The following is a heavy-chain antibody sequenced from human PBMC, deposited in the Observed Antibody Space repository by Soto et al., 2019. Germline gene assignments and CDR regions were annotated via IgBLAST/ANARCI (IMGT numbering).Heavy chain of an antibody. V-gene: IGHV4-34*01. CDR3: ARGRCCSSTSCYPLKYYYYYYMDV. D-gene: IGHD2-2*01. CDR2: INHSGST. J-gene: IGHJ6*03. CDR1: GGSFSGYY. Sequence: PSETLSLTCAVYGGSFSGYYWSWIRQPPGKGLEWIGEINHSGSTNYNPSLKSRVTISVDTSKNQFSLKLSSVTAADTAVYYCARGRCCSSTSCYPLKYYYYYYMDVWGKGTKVTVSS.